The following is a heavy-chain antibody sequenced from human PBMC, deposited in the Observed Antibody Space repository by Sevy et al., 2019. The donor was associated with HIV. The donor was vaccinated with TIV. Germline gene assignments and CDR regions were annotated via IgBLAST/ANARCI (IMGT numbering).Heavy chain of an antibody. Sequence: GGSLRLSCAASGFTFSSYEMNWVRQAPGKGLEWVSYISRSGSTKNYADSVKGRFTISRDNAKNSLYLQMNSLGAEDTAVYYCARGAAPPLSYDFWNPSGYYYYGMDVWGQGTTVTVSS. D-gene: IGHD3-3*01. CDR3: ARGAAPPLSYDFWNPSGYYYYGMDV. J-gene: IGHJ6*02. V-gene: IGHV3-48*03. CDR1: GFTFSSYE. CDR2: ISRSGSTK.